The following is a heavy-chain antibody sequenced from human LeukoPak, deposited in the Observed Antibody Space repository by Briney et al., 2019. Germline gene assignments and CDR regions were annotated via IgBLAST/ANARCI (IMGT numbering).Heavy chain of an antibody. CDR1: GFTVSSNS. J-gene: IGHJ4*02. CDR3: AKGSGYDILTGLYYFDY. D-gene: IGHD3-9*01. CDR2: IYSGGNT. V-gene: IGHV3-53*05. Sequence: GGSLRLSCTVSGFTVSSNSMSWGGRAPGKGLEWVSFIYSGGNTHNSDSVKGRFTISRDNAKNSLYLQMNSLRAEDTALYYCAKGSGYDILTGLYYFDYWGQGTLVTVSS.